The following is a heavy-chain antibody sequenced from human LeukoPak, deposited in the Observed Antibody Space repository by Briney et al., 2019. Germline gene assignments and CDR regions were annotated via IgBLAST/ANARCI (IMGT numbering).Heavy chain of an antibody. Sequence: PGGSLRLSCAASGFTFSNYGIHWVRQAPGKGLEWVAFIRYDGSNKYYADSVKGRFTISRDNAKNSLYLQMNSLRAEDTAVYYCARVHSGSYSADYWGQGTLVTVSS. D-gene: IGHD1-26*01. V-gene: IGHV3-30*02. CDR1: GFTFSNYG. J-gene: IGHJ4*02. CDR3: ARVHSGSYSADY. CDR2: IRYDGSNK.